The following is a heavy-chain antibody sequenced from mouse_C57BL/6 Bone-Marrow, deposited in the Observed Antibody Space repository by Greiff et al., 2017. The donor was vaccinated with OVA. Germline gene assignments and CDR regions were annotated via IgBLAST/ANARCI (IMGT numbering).Heavy chain of an antibody. CDR2: IYPGSGST. Sequence: QVQLQQPGAELVKPGASVKMSCKASGYTFTSYWITWVKQRPGQGLEWIGDIYPGSGSTNYNETFKSKATRTVDKSSSTAYMQISSLTSEDSAVYYGAREGYYYGSSPWFAYWGQGTLVTVSA. CDR1: GYTFTSYW. V-gene: IGHV1-55*01. J-gene: IGHJ3*01. D-gene: IGHD1-1*01. CDR3: AREGYYYGSSPWFAY.